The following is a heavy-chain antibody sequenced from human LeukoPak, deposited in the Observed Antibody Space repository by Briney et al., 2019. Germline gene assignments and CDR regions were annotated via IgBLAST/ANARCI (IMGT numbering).Heavy chain of an antibody. V-gene: IGHV1-46*01. J-gene: IGHJ4*02. D-gene: IGHD3-3*01. CDR1: GYTFTSYY. CDR3: AREGGPLYYDFWSGYSGSNFDY. CDR2: INPSGGST. Sequence: ASVKVSCKASGYTFTSYYMHWVRQAPGQGLEWMGIINPSGGSTSYAQKFQGRVTMTRDTSTSTVYMEPSSLRSEDTAVYYCAREGGPLYYDFWSGYSGSNFDYWGQGTLVTVSS.